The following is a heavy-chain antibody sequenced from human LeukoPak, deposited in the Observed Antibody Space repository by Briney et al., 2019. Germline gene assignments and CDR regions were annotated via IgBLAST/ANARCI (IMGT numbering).Heavy chain of an antibody. CDR2: ISSSGSTI. J-gene: IGHJ3*02. D-gene: IGHD2-2*01. V-gene: IGHV3-48*03. Sequence: GGSLRLSCAASGFTFSSYEMNWVRQAPGKGLEWVSYISSSGSTIYYADSVKGRSTISRDNAKNSLYLQMNSLRAEDTAVYYCARVFVEGYCSSTSCSDAFDIWGQGTMVTVSS. CDR1: GFTFSSYE. CDR3: ARVFVEGYCSSTSCSDAFDI.